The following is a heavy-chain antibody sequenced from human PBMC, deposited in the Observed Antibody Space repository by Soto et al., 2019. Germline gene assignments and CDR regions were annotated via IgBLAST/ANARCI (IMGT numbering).Heavy chain of an antibody. D-gene: IGHD1-26*01. CDR3: ARQLPVGATSWFDP. CDR1: NGSISSSDYY. J-gene: IGHJ5*02. Sequence: PSETLSLTCTVSNGSISSSDYYWGWIRQPPGKGLEWIATIYYSGSIYYNPSLKGRISIAVDTSKNQFSLKLSSVTAADTAIYYCARQLPVGATSWFDPWGQGTLVTVSS. CDR2: IYYSGSI. V-gene: IGHV4-39*01.